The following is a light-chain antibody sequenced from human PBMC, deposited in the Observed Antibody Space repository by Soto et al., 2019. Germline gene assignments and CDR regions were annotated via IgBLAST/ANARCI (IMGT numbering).Light chain of an antibody. V-gene: IGLV2-8*01. CDR3: RSYAGSKVV. Sequence: QSALTQPPSASGSPGQSVTISCTGTSSDVGGYNYVSWYQQHQGKAPKLMIYEVSKRPSGVPDRFSGSKSGNTASLTVSGLQAEDEADYYCRSYAGSKVVFGGGTKLTVL. J-gene: IGLJ2*01. CDR2: EVS. CDR1: SSDVGGYNY.